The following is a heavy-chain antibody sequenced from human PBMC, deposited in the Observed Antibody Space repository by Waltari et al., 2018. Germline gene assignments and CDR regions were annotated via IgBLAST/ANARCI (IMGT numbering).Heavy chain of an antibody. CDR3: AKANRHSGQDNWFDP. CDR2: ISFDGLDK. J-gene: IGHJ5*02. V-gene: IGHV3-30*18. D-gene: IGHD2-15*01. CDR1: GFIFSNYR. Sequence: QGQLVESGGGVVQPGRSLRPTCTASGFIFSNYRMHWVSQAPGKGLEWVAVISFDGLDKRYADSVKGRFTISRDNSKNTLFLELNSLTTDDTGVYFCAKANRHSGQDNWFDPWGHGAPVTVSS.